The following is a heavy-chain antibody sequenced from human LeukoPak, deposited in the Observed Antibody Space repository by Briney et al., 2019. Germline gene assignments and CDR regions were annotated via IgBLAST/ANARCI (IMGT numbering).Heavy chain of an antibody. J-gene: IGHJ4*02. V-gene: IGHV3-48*03. CDR2: ISSSGSTI. CDR3: ASPTPDRGYSQLLGY. Sequence: PGGSLRLSCAASGFTFSSYEMNWVRQAPGKGLEWVSYISSSGSTIYYADSVKGRFTISRDNAKNSLYLQMNSLRAEDTAVYYCASPTPDRGYSQLLGYWGQGTLVTVSS. CDR1: GFTFSSYE. D-gene: IGHD5-18*01.